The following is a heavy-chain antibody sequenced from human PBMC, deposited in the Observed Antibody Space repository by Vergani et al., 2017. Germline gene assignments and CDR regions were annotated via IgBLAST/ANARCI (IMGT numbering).Heavy chain of an antibody. J-gene: IGHJ3*02. D-gene: IGHD1-20*01. CDR1: GFTFSSYW. V-gene: IGHV3-7*03. CDR3: ARETRYNWNPDAFGI. CDR2: IKQDGSAK. Sequence: EVQLVESGGGLVQPGGSLRLSCAASGFTFSSYWMSWVRQAPGKGLEWVANIKQDGSAKCYVDSVEGRFTISRDNAKNSLYLQMNSLRAEDTAVYYCARETRYNWNPDAFGIWGQGTMVTVSS.